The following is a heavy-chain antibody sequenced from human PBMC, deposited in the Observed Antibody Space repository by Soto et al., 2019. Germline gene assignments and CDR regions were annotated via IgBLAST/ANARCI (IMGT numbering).Heavy chain of an antibody. V-gene: IGHV2-5*02. D-gene: IGHD2-2*01. CDR2: IYWDDDK. J-gene: IGHJ5*02. CDR3: APFVLVPAARSNWFDP. CDR1: GFSLSTSGVG. Sequence: QITLKESGPTLVKPTQTLTLICTFSGFSLSTSGVGVGWICQPPGKALEWLALIYWDDDKRYSPSLKSRLTITKDTSKNQVVLIMTNMDPVDTATYYCAPFVLVPAARSNWFDPWGQGTLVTVSS.